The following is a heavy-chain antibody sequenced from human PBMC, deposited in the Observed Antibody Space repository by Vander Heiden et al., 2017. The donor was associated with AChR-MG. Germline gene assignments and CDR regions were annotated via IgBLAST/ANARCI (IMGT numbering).Heavy chain of an antibody. J-gene: IGHJ4*02. Sequence: QVQLQESGPGLVKPSQTLSLTCTVSGGSISSGGYYVSSIRQHPWKGLEWIGYIYYSGSTYYNPSLKSRVTISVDTSKNQFSLKLSSVTAADTAVYYCARDSTIWGLSDWGQGTLVTVSS. CDR3: ARDSTIWGLSD. CDR2: IYYSGST. CDR1: GGSISSGGYY. D-gene: IGHD3-16*01. V-gene: IGHV4-31*03.